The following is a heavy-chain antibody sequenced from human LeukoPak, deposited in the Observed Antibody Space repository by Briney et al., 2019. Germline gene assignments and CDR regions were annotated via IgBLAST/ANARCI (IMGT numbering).Heavy chain of an antibody. CDR2: IYSGGYT. CDR1: GFTVTSNY. CDR3: ARRLEYSGSEGVFDY. J-gene: IGHJ4*02. Sequence: GGSLRLSCAASGFTVTSNYMTWVRQAPGKGLEWVAIIYSGGYTDYADSVKGRFTISRDNSKNTLYLQMNSLRAEDTAVYYCARRLEYSGSEGVFDYWGQGTLVTVSS. D-gene: IGHD1-26*01. V-gene: IGHV3-66*01.